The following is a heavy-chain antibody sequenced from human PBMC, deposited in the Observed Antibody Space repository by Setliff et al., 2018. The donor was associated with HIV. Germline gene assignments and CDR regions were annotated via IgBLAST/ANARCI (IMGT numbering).Heavy chain of an antibody. D-gene: IGHD3-9*01. CDR2: IKYSGST. CDR3: ARLSPLDWPFDY. Sequence: SETLSLTCTVSGGSISSSGDYWSWVRQPPGKGLEWIGSIKYSGSTNYNPSLKSRVTISIDPSKDHFSLKLRSVTAADTAVYYCARLSPLDWPFDYWGQGTLVTVSS. CDR1: GGSISSSGDY. J-gene: IGHJ4*02. V-gene: IGHV4-39*02.